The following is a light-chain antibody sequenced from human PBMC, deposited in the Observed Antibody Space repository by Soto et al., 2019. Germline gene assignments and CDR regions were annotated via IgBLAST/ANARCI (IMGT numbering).Light chain of an antibody. CDR3: QQRSNWPPSWT. J-gene: IGKJ1*01. CDR2: DAS. V-gene: IGKV3-11*01. Sequence: TQSPSSFSASTGDRVTITCRASQGISSYLAWYQQKPGQAPRLLIYDASNRATGIPARFSGSGSGTDFTLTISSLEPEDFAVYYCQQRSNWPPSWTFGQGTKVDIK. CDR1: QGISSY.